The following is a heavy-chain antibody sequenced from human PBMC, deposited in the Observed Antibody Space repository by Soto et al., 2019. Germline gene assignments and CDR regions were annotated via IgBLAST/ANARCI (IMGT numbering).Heavy chain of an antibody. D-gene: IGHD3-10*01. Sequence: PGGSLRLSCAASGFTFRSYAMSWVRQAPGKGLEWVSAISGSGGSTYYADSVKGRFTISRDNSKNTLYLQMNSLRAEDTAVYFCAKSLKDSLYGSGSYYYYFYYGMDVWGQGTTVTVSS. CDR1: GFTFRSYA. V-gene: IGHV3-23*01. J-gene: IGHJ6*02. CDR2: ISGSGGST. CDR3: AKSLKDSLYGSGSYYYYFYYGMDV.